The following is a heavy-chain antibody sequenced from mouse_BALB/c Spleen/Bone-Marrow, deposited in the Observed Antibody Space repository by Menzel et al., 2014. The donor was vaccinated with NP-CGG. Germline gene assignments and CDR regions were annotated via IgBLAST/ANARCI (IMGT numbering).Heavy chain of an antibody. CDR1: GFSLSTSGMG. V-gene: IGHV8-8*01. Sequence: QVTLKVCGPGLLKPSQTLSLTCSFSGFSLSTSGMGVGWIRQPSGKGLEWLAHIWWDDDKYYNPSLKSQFTVSKDTSRNQVFLKITSVDTADTAAYYCARSYDYDAWFAYWGQGTLVTVSA. CDR2: IWWDDDK. D-gene: IGHD2-4*01. CDR3: ARSYDYDAWFAY. J-gene: IGHJ3*01.